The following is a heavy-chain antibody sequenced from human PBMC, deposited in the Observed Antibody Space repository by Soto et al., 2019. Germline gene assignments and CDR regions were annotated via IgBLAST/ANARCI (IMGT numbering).Heavy chain of an antibody. Sequence: QVQLVESGGGVAQAGTSLRLSCTGSGFTFNSLSLHWVRQGPDKGLEWVAVVSFDGKVTYYADSVKGRFTVSRDISKNTVYLQANSLRPEDTAVYYCAREPYGDSQYFDYWGQGTPVTASS. J-gene: IGHJ4*02. CDR2: VSFDGKVT. CDR3: AREPYGDSQYFDY. CDR1: GFTFNSLS. V-gene: IGHV3-30*04. D-gene: IGHD2-21*02.